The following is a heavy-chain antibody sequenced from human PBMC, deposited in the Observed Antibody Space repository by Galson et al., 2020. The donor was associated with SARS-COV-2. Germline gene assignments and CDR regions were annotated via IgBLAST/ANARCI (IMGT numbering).Heavy chain of an antibody. CDR3: ARRGGQDFDY. V-gene: IGHV1-2*02. CDR1: EFTFTAYY. D-gene: IGHD2-15*01. J-gene: IGHJ4*02. CDR2: INPNSGGT. Sequence: ASVPVSCKTSEFTFTAYYLHWVRQAPGQGLAWMGWINPNSGGTNYAQKFQGRVTLTRDTSISTAYMGLSSLRSDDTAVYYCARRGGQDFDYWGQGTLVTVSS.